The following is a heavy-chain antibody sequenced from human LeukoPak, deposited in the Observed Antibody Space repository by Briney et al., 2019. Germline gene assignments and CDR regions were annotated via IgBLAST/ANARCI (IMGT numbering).Heavy chain of an antibody. Sequence: PSETLSLTCTVSGGSISSGDYYWSWIRQPPGKGLEWIGYIYYSGSTYYNPSLKSRVTISVDTSKNQFSLKLSPVTAADTAVYYCAREDDYGETDYWGQGTLVTVSS. V-gene: IGHV4-30-4*01. D-gene: IGHD4-17*01. CDR1: GGSISSGDYY. CDR3: AREDDYGETDY. J-gene: IGHJ4*02. CDR2: IYYSGST.